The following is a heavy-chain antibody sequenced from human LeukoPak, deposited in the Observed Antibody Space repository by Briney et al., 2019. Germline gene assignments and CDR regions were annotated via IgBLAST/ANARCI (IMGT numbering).Heavy chain of an antibody. Sequence: GGSLRLSCAVSGFTFSDYWMSWVRQAPGKGLEWVANIEEDGSGKYYVDAVKGRFTISRDNTKNLLYLQMNSLRVEDTAVYYCARDPPRKARLGGGYWGQGTLVTVSS. D-gene: IGHD1-14*01. CDR1: GFTFSDYW. CDR3: ARDPPRKARLGGGY. J-gene: IGHJ4*02. CDR2: IEEDGSGK. V-gene: IGHV3-7*01.